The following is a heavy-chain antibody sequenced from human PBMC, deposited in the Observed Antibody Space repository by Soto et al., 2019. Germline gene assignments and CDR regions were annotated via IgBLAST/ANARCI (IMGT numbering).Heavy chain of an antibody. CDR1: GYTFTSYA. V-gene: IGHV1-3*01. CDR2: INAGNGNT. D-gene: IGHD6-13*01. Sequence: ASVKVSCKASGYTFTSYAMHWVRQAPGQRLEWMGWINAGNGNTKYSQKFQGRVTITRDTSASTAYMELSSLRSEDTAVYYCARDGGRGSSWYYFDYWGQGTLVTLSS. J-gene: IGHJ4*02. CDR3: ARDGGRGSSWYYFDY.